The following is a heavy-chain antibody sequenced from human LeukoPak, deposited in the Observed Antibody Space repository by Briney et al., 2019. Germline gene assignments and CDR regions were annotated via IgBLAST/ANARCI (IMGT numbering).Heavy chain of an antibody. Sequence: GGSLRLSCAASGFTFSNAWMSWVRQAPGKGLEWVGRIKSKTDGGTTDHAAPVKGRFTISRDDSKNTLYLQMNSPKTEDTAVYYCTTAPEMGVYWDAFDIWGQGTMVTVSS. V-gene: IGHV3-15*01. D-gene: IGHD2-8*01. CDR2: IKSKTDGGTT. CDR1: GFTFSNAW. J-gene: IGHJ3*02. CDR3: TTAPEMGVYWDAFDI.